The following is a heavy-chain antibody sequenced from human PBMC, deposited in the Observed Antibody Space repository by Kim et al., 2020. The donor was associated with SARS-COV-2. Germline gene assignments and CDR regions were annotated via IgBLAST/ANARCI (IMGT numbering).Heavy chain of an antibody. V-gene: IGHV4-39*07. CDR1: GGSISSSSYY. J-gene: IGHJ4*02. CDR2: IYYSGST. CDR3: ATLASRVTHDY. D-gene: IGHD4-17*01. Sequence: SETLSLTCTVSGGSISSSSYYWGWIRQPPGKGLEWIGSIYYSGSTYYNPSLKSRVTISVDTSKNQFSLKLSSVTAADTAVYYCATLASRVTHDYWGQGTLVTVSS.